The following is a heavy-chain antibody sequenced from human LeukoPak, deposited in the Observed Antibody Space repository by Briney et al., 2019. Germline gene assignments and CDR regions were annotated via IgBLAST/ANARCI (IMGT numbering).Heavy chain of an antibody. J-gene: IGHJ4*02. CDR2: INQDGGKK. V-gene: IGHV3-7*01. Sequence: GGSLRLSCAASGFNFSSYWMSWVRQAPGRGLEWVANINQDGGKKYYVDSVRGRFAISRDNAENSVYLQMNSLRAEDTALYYCARGGAPDNWGQGTLVTVSS. CDR3: ARGGAPDN. CDR1: GFNFSSYW. D-gene: IGHD1-26*01.